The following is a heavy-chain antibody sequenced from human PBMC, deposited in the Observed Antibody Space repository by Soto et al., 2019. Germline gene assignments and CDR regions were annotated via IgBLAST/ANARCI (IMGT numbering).Heavy chain of an antibody. CDR2: IWYDGSNK. V-gene: IGHV3-33*01. J-gene: IGHJ4*02. CDR1: GFTFSSYG. D-gene: IGHD3-22*01. Sequence: PGGSLRLSCAASGFTFSSYGMHWVRQAPGKGLEWVAVIWYDGSNKYYADSVKGRFTISRDNSKNTLYLQMNSLRAEDTAVYYCARDSIYDSSGYDYWGQGTLVTVSS. CDR3: ARDSIYDSSGYDY.